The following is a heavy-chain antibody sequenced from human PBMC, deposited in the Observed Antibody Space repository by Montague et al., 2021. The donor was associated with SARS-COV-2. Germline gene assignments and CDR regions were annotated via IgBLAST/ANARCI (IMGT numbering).Heavy chain of an antibody. J-gene: IGHJ6*02. V-gene: IGHV6-1*01. CDR3: TSGREGNYNVMDV. CDR1: GDSVSSNSAT. CDR2: TYYRSKWYN. D-gene: IGHD1-1*01. Sequence: CAISGDSVSSNSATWNWVRQSPSRGLEWLGRTYYRSKWYNDYAVSVRGRVTINPDTSKNQFSLQLNSVTPVDAAIYYCTSGREGNYNVMDVWGQGTMVTVSS.